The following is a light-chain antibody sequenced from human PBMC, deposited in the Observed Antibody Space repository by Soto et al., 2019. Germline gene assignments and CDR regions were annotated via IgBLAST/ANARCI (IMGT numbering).Light chain of an antibody. V-gene: IGLV2-14*01. J-gene: IGLJ1*01. CDR2: GVT. CDR1: SSDVGAYYS. CDR3: SSYAGSSNV. Sequence: QSALTQPASVSGSPGQSITISCTGTSSDVGAYYSVSWYQHHPGKAPKLIIYGVTNRPSGVSNRFSGSKSGNTASLTISGLQAEDEADYYCSSYAGSSNVFGTGTKVTVL.